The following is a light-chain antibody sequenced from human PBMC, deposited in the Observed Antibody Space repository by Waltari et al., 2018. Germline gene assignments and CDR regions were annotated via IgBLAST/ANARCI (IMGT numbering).Light chain of an antibody. J-gene: IGLJ3*02. CDR3: SSFTSSSTWV. CDR1: TSDLGGYNY. Sequence: QSALTQPASVSGSPGQSITISCTGTTSDLGGYNYVSWYQQHPGKAPKLMIYDFSSRPSVVSDLFSGSKSGNTASLTISGLQAEDEADYYCSSFTSSSTWVFGGGTKLTVL. CDR2: DFS. V-gene: IGLV2-14*01.